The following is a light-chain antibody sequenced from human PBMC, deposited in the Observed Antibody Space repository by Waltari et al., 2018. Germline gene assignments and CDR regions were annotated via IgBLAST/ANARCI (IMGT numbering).Light chain of an antibody. CDR2: SAS. Sequence: EVVMTPSPATLSVSPGERVTLSCRASQSVGNDLAWYQQRPGPAPRLPIYSASTRAIGIPARFSGSGSGTEFTLTISGMESDDFAVYYCQHYHDWPPGAFGPGTKVD. J-gene: IGKJ3*01. CDR1: QSVGND. CDR3: QHYHDWPPGA. V-gene: IGKV3-15*01.